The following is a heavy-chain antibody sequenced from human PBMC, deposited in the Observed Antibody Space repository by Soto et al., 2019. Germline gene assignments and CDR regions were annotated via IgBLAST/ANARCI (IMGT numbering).Heavy chain of an antibody. CDR2: IYYGGST. D-gene: IGHD2-2*01. V-gene: IGHV4-30-4*01. J-gene: IGHJ4*02. CDR1: GGSISSGDYY. Sequence: QVQLQESGPGLVKPSQTLSLTCTVSGGSISSGDYYWSWIRQPPGKGLEWIWYIYYGGSTYYNPSLRSRVIMSADTGNSQFSLKLNSMTAPDTAIYYCDSLEMATSLLDCWGQGTLVTVSS. CDR3: DSLEMATSLLDC.